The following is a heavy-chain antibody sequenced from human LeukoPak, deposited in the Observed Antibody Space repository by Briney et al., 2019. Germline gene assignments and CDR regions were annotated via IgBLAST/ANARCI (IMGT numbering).Heavy chain of an antibody. CDR3: ARDRHSGVPATGPGYYFDY. CDR2: INPSGGST. D-gene: IGHD2-2*01. J-gene: IGHJ4*02. Sequence: ASVKVSCKASGYTFTSYYMHWVRQAPGQGLEWMGIINPSGGSTSNAQKFQGRVTMTRDTSTSTVYMELSSLRSEDTAVYYCARDRHSGVPATGPGYYFDYWGQGTLVTVSS. CDR1: GYTFTSYY. V-gene: IGHV1-46*01.